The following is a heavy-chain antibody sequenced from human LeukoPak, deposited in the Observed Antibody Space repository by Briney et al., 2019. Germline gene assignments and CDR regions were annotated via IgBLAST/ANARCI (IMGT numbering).Heavy chain of an antibody. D-gene: IGHD3-10*01. CDR3: AKSNGYGLVDI. Sequence: PSETLSLTCAVYGGSFSGYYWSWIRQPPGKGLGWIGNIFYSGSTYYSPSLRSRVTISLDTSRNQFSLMLNSVTAADTAVYYCAKSNGYGLVDIWGQGTMVTVSS. CDR2: IFYSGST. J-gene: IGHJ3*02. V-gene: IGHV4-34*12. CDR1: GGSFSGYY.